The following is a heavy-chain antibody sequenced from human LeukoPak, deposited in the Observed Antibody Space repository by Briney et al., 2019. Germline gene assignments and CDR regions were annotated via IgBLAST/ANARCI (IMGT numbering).Heavy chain of an antibody. V-gene: IGHV1-2*02. CDR3: ATVRFTAYYDRHLDY. D-gene: IGHD3-22*01. J-gene: IGHJ4*02. CDR1: GCSFTDYY. CDR2: INPATGGT. Sequence: GASVNVSCKAYGCSFTDYYIHWVRQAAGQGLDWMGWINPATGGTKDVLKFQGRVTMTRGTSISTAYMELGRLGSDDSAVYYCATVRFTAYYDRHLDYWGQGTLVTVSS.